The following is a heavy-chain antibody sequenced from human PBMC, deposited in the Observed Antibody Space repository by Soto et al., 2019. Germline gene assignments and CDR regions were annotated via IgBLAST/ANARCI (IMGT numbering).Heavy chain of an antibody. V-gene: IGHV1-58*02. CDR1: GFTFTSSA. CDR3: AADPARRGEAFDI. Sequence: ASVKVSCKASGFTFTSSAMQWVRQARGQRLEWIGWIVVGSGNTNYAQKFQERVTITRDMSTSTAYMELSSLRSEDTAVYYCAADPARRGEAFDIWGQGTMVTVSS. J-gene: IGHJ3*02. D-gene: IGHD3-16*01. CDR2: IVVGSGNT.